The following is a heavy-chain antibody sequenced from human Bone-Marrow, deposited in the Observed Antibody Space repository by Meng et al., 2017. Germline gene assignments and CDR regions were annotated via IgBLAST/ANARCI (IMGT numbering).Heavy chain of an antibody. CDR2: INPKSGDT. Sequence: QVQLVPCGAEGKKPRDSVKVSCKPSGYNFPDYYIHWVRRAPGQGLEWMGRINPKSGDTHYAQKFQARVTMTGDTSISTAYMELSGLRSDDTAMYYCARDEDISAAGKLFGDYWGQGTLVTVSS. CDR3: ARDEDISAAGKLFGDY. J-gene: IGHJ4*02. V-gene: IGHV1-2*06. D-gene: IGHD6-25*01. CDR1: GYNFPDYY.